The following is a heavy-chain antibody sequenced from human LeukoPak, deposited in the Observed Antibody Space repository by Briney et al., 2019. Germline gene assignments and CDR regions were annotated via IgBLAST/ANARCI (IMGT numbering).Heavy chain of an antibody. CDR3: WVVITHDAFDI. V-gene: IGHV1-2*02. D-gene: IGHD3-22*01. Sequence: ATVKVSCKASGYTFTGYYMHWVRQAPGQGLEWMGWINPNSGGTNYAQKFQGRVTMTRDTSISTAYMELSRLRSDDTAVYYCWVVITHDAFDIWGQGTMVTVSS. CDR2: INPNSGGT. J-gene: IGHJ3*02. CDR1: GYTFTGYY.